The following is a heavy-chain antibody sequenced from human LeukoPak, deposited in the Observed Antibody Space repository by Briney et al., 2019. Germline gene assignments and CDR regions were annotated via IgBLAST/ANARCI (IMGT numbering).Heavy chain of an antibody. J-gene: IGHJ4*02. Sequence: PSETLSLTCTVSDDSIRSSHYYWGWIRQPPGKGLEWIGRILDRGSTYYNPSLKSRVTISVDTSKNQFSLKLSSVTAADTAVYYCARSFGSSWYGGDFDYWGQGTLVTVSS. V-gene: IGHV4-39*07. CDR2: ILDRGST. CDR1: DDSIRSSHYY. D-gene: IGHD6-13*01. CDR3: ARSFGSSWYGGDFDY.